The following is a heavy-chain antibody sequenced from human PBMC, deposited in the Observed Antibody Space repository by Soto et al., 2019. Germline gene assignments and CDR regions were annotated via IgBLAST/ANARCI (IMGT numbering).Heavy chain of an antibody. D-gene: IGHD2-2*01. CDR3: AGSPVVRDNWIDP. J-gene: IGHJ5*02. CDR2: INTDNGST. Sequence: QVQLVQSGAEVKKPGASVKVSCKASGYTFTSYDITWVRQAPGQGLEWMGWINTDNGSTTYAQKFQDRVTKTTDTSAKTAYMELGVLRSDDTAVYYGAGSPVVRDNWIDPWGQGPLVSVSS. CDR1: GYTFTSYD. V-gene: IGHV1-18*04.